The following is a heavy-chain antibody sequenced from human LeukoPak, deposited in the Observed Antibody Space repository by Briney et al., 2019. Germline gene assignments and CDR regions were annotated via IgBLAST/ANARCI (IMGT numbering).Heavy chain of an antibody. Sequence: GRSLRLSCAASGFTFSSYGMHWVRQAPGKGLEWVAVISYDGSNTYYADSVKGRFTISRDNSKNMLYLQMNSLRAEDTAVYYCAKPYYYGSRSYMDYWGQGTLVTV. V-gene: IGHV3-30*18. CDR3: AKPYYYGSRSYMDY. J-gene: IGHJ4*02. CDR1: GFTFSSYG. CDR2: ISYDGSNT. D-gene: IGHD3-10*01.